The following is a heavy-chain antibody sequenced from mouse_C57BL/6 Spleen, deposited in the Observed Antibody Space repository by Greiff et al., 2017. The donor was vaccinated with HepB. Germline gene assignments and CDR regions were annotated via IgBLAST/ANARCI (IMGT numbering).Heavy chain of an antibody. V-gene: IGHV3-6*01. CDR2: ISYDGSN. D-gene: IGHD1-1*01. Sequence: DVQLQESGPGLVKPSQSLSLTCSVTGYSITSGYYWNWIRQFPGNKLEWMGYISYDGSNNYNPSLKNRISITRDTSKNQFFLKLNSVTTEDTATYFFARYGPLRRDFDYWGQGTTLTVSS. CDR1: GYSITSGYY. J-gene: IGHJ2*01. CDR3: ARYGPLRRDFDY.